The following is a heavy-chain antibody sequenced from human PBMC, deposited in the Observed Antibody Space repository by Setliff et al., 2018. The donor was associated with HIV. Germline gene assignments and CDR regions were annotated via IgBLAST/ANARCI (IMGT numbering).Heavy chain of an antibody. V-gene: IGHV3-11*01. Sequence: GGSLRLSCAVSGFFFSNHYMSWIRQAPGKGLEWVSYISFSGNTIYYRDSVRGRFTIARDNARNSLYLQMNSLKADDTAVYYCARAKIGPAGDRTYYYGMDVWGQGTTVTVSS. D-gene: IGHD4-17*01. CDR3: ARAKIGPAGDRTYYYGMDV. CDR1: GFFFSNHY. J-gene: IGHJ6*02. CDR2: ISFSGNTI.